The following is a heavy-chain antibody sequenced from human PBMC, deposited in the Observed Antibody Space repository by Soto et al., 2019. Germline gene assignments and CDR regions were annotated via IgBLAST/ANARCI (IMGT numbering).Heavy chain of an antibody. J-gene: IGHJ6*01. CDR2: IFPSDSDT. CDR3: GRPDFRVRLIAEVHV. V-gene: IGHV5-51*01. Sequence: VEYLTISCKGSGYTFTNLWIGWVRQMPGKGLEWMGMIFPSDSDTRYSPSFQGQVTISADTSISTAYLQWSSLKASDTAVYCSGRPDFRVRLIAEVHVWGPETSLAVFS. CDR1: GYTFTNLW. D-gene: IGHD2-21*01.